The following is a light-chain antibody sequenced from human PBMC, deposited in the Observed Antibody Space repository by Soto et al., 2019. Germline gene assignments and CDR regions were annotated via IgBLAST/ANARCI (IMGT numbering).Light chain of an antibody. CDR1: QSVSSY. Sequence: EIVLTQYPATLSLSPGERATLSCRASQSVSSYLVWYQQKPGQAPRVLISDASNRATGIPARFSGSGSGTDFTLTISSLEPEDFAVYYCQQRTNGPVTFGGWTKVEIK. J-gene: IGKJ4*01. CDR2: DAS. V-gene: IGKV3-11*01. CDR3: QQRTNGPVT.